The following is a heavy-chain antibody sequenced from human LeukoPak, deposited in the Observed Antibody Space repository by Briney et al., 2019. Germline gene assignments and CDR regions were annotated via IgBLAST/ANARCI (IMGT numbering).Heavy chain of an antibody. V-gene: IGHV1-18*01. D-gene: IGHD3-3*01. CDR3: ARGLGYDFWSGYSPGYYFDY. CDR2: ISAYNGNT. CDR1: GYTFTSYG. J-gene: IGHJ4*02. Sequence: ASVKVSCKXSGYTFTSYGISWVRQAPGQGLEGMGWISAYNGNTNYAQKLQGRVTMTTDTSTSTAYMELRSLRSDDTAVYYCARGLGYDFWSGYSPGYYFDYWGQGTLVTVSS.